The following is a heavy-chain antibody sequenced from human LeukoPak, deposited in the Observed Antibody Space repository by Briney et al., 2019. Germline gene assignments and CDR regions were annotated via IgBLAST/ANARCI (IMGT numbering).Heavy chain of an antibody. D-gene: IGHD3-22*01. Sequence: SETLSLTCTVSGGSISGYYWSWIRQPPGKGLEWIGYIHFSGSTNYNPSLKSRVTKSVDTSKNQFSLKLSSVTAADTAVYYCARMTSSGYFEDYWGQGTLVTVSS. CDR3: ARMTSSGYFEDY. V-gene: IGHV4-59*01. CDR1: GGSISGYY. J-gene: IGHJ4*02. CDR2: IHFSGST.